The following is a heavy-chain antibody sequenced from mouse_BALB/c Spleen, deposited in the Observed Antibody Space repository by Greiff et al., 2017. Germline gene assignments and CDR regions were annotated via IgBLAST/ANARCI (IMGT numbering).Heavy chain of an antibody. J-gene: IGHJ1*01. CDR2: IYPYNGGT. CDR1: GYTFTDYN. Sequence: EVQGVESGPELVKPGASVKISCKASGYTFTDYNMHWVKQSHGKSLEWIGYIYPYNGGTGYNQKFKSKATLTVDNSSSTAYMELRSLTSEDSAVYYCASHYFWYFDVWGAGTTVTVSS. V-gene: IGHV1S29*02. CDR3: ASHYFWYFDV. D-gene: IGHD1-2*01.